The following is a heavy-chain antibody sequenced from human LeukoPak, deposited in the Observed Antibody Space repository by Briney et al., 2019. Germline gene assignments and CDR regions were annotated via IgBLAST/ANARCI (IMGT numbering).Heavy chain of an antibody. J-gene: IGHJ4*02. CDR1: GFTFSSYW. CDR2: IKEDGSEI. CDR3: ARAGLLWFGESYFDY. V-gene: IGHV3-7*01. Sequence: TGGSLRLSCAASGFTFSSYWMTWVRQAPGRGLEWVANIKEDGSEIHYGDSVKGRFTISRDNAKNSLYLQMTSLRAEDTAVYYCARAGLLWFGESYFDYWGQGTLVTVSS. D-gene: IGHD3-10*01.